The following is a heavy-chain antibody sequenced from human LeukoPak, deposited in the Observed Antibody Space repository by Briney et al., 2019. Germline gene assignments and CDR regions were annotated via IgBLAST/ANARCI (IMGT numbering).Heavy chain of an antibody. CDR2: ISAYNGNT. V-gene: IGHV1-18*01. CDR1: GYTFTSYG. D-gene: IGHD1-7*01. Sequence: GASVKVSCKASGYTFTSYGISWVRQAPGQGLEWMGWISAYNGNTNYAQKLQGRVTMTTDTSTSTAYMELRSLRSDDTAVYYCARGGSNWNYQYYFDYWGQGTLVTVSS. J-gene: IGHJ4*02. CDR3: ARGGSNWNYQYYFDY.